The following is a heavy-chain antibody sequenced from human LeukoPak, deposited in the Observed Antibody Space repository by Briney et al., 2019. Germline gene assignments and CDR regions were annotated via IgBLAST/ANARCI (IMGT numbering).Heavy chain of an antibody. J-gene: IGHJ6*02. V-gene: IGHV3-23*01. CDR3: AKQLTMVRGVINYYYYYGMDV. CDR1: GFTFSSYA. CDR2: ISGSGGST. Sequence: GGSLRLSCAASGFTFSSYAMSWVRQAPGKGLEWVSAISGSGGSTYYADSVKGRFTISRDNSKNTLYLQMNSLRAEDTAVYYCAKQLTMVRGVINYYYYYGMDVWGQGTTVTVSS. D-gene: IGHD3-10*01.